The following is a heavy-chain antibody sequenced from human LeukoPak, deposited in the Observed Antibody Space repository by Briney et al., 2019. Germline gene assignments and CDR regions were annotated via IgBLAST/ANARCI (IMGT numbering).Heavy chain of an antibody. V-gene: IGHV4-30-4*01. J-gene: IGHJ4*02. CDR2: IYYSGST. D-gene: IGHD3-22*01. Sequence: SETLSLTCTVSGGSISSGDYYWGWIRQPPGKGLEWIGYIYYSGSTYYNPSLKSRVTISVDTSKNQFSLKLSSVTAADTAVYYCARRTVVVGYFDYWGQGTLVTVSS. CDR1: GGSISSGDYY. CDR3: ARRTVVVGYFDY.